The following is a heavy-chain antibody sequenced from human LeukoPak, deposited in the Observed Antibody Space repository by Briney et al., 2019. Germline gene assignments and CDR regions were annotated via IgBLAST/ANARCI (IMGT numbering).Heavy chain of an antibody. J-gene: IGHJ4*02. CDR1: GFTFSSYA. D-gene: IGHD6-19*01. CDR2: IKQDGSEK. Sequence: GGSLRLSCAASGFTFSSYAMSWVRQAPGKGLEWVANIKQDGSEKYYVDSVKGRFTISRDNAKNSLYLQMNSLRAEDTAVYYCAREEAVAGTYFDYWGQGTLVTVSS. V-gene: IGHV3-7*01. CDR3: AREEAVAGTYFDY.